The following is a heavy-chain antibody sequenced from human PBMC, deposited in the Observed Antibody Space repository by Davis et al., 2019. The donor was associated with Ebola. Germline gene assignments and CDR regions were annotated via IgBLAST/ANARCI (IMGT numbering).Heavy chain of an antibody. D-gene: IGHD6-25*01. V-gene: IGHV3-7*03. CDR2: IRKDGVQK. Sequence: GESLKISCATSGLTFSNFGMSWVRQAPGKGLEWVATIRKDGVQKFYVDSEKGRFIISRDNARNSLYLQMNSLKNEDTAVYYCARVVSGYWGQGTLVSVSS. CDR1: GLTFSNFG. J-gene: IGHJ4*02. CDR3: ARVVSGY.